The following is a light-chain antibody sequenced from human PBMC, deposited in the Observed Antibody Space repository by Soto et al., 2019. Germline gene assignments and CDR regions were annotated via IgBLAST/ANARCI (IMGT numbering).Light chain of an antibody. J-gene: IGKJ1*01. Sequence: EIVLTQSPGTLSLSPGERATLSCRASQSVRSSYLAWYQQKLGQAPRLFIYGVSNRSTGIPDRFSGSGSGTAFTLTISRLESEDFAAYYCQQYCTSPRTFGQGTKVEIK. CDR1: QSVRSSY. CDR3: QQYCTSPRT. CDR2: GVS. V-gene: IGKV3-20*01.